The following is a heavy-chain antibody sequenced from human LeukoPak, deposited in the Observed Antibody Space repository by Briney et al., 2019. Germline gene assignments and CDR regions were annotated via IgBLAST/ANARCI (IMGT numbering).Heavy chain of an antibody. D-gene: IGHD2-15*01. Sequence: SETLSLTCAVSGGSISSGGYPGAGIGHPPGKAWEWIGYIYHSGSTYYNPSLKSRVTISVDRSKNQFSLKLSSVTAADTAVYYCARERLQYNWFDPWGQGTLVTVSS. J-gene: IGHJ5*02. CDR2: IYHSGST. CDR3: ARERLQYNWFDP. V-gene: IGHV4-30-2*01. CDR1: GGSISSGGYP.